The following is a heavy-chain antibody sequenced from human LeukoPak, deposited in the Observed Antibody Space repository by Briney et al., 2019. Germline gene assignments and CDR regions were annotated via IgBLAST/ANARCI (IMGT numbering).Heavy chain of an antibody. D-gene: IGHD7-27*01. CDR2: IKQDGSEK. V-gene: IGHV3-7*01. CDR1: GFTFSSYW. J-gene: IGHJ5*02. CDR3: AKVKLGWPFDP. Sequence: GGSLRLSCAASGFTFSSYWMSWVRQAPGKGLEWVANIKQDGSEKYYVDSVKGRFTISRDNAKNSLYLQMNSLRAEDTAVYYCAKVKLGWPFDPWGQGTLVTVSS.